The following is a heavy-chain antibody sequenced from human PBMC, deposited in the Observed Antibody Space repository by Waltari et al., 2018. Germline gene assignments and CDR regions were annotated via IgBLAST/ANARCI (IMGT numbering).Heavy chain of an antibody. CDR1: GFSFSEFD. CDR3: APPRQWTFDS. V-gene: IGHV3-33*08. D-gene: IGHD6-19*01. J-gene: IGHJ4*02. CDR2: IWHDGTNK. Sequence: VYLVESVGGLAQPGGSLRLSCAASGFSFSEFDMNWVRQAPGKGLESVAVIWHDGTNKYYADSVKGRFTVSRDNSKNTMYLQMNSLRVEDTAVYYCAPPRQWTFDSWGQGALVTVSS.